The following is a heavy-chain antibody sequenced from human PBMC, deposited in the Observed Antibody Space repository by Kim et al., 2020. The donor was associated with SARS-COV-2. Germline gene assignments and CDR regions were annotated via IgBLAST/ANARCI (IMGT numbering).Heavy chain of an antibody. J-gene: IGHJ4*02. CDR2: YHVDSDT. Sequence: YHVDSDTRYSPSFQGQVTISADKSISTAYLQWSSLKASDTAMYYCARIGDYWGQGTLVTVSS. CDR3: ARIGDY. D-gene: IGHD2-15*01. V-gene: IGHV5-51*01.